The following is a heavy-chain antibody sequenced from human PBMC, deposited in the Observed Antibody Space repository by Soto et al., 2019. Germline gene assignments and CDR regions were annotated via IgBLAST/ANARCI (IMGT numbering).Heavy chain of an antibody. Sequence: GASVKVSCKASGGTFSSYAISWVRQAPGQGLEWMGGIIPIFGTANYAQKFQGRVTITADESTSTAYMELSSLRSEDSAVYYCARDFDSVEPRTHADYWGQGTLVTVSS. CDR3: ARDFDSVEPRTHADY. D-gene: IGHD1-1*01. CDR1: GGTFSSYA. V-gene: IGHV1-69*13. CDR2: IIPIFGTA. J-gene: IGHJ4*02.